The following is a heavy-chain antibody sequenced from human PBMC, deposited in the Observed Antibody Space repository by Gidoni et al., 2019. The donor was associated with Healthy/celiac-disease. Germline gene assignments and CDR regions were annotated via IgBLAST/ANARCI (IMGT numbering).Heavy chain of an antibody. CDR2: ISPVDSDT. CDR3: ARPSRQSIAVAGTYWYFDL. D-gene: IGHD6-19*01. Sequence: EVQLVQSGAEVKKPGEPLKIPSKGSGYSFTSYWIGWVRQMPGKGLEWMGIISPVDSDTSYSPSFQGQVTISADKSISTAYLQWSSLKASDTAMYYCARPSRQSIAVAGTYWYFDLWGRGTLVTVSS. CDR1: GYSFTSYW. V-gene: IGHV5-51*01. J-gene: IGHJ2*01.